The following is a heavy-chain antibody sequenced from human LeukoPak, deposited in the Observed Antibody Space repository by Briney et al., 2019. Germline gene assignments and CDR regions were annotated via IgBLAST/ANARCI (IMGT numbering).Heavy chain of an antibody. CDR3: ASEVGYRSLGY. J-gene: IGHJ4*02. D-gene: IGHD3-3*01. CDR1: GFTFDDDT. V-gene: IGHV3-43*01. Sequence: GGSLRLSCAASGFTFDDDTMHWVRQTPGRGLEWVSYITWKSHRTHYADSVKGRFTVSRDNSKDSLYLQMNSLRTEDTGLYHCASEVGYRSLGYLGQGTLVTVSS. CDR2: ITWKSHRT.